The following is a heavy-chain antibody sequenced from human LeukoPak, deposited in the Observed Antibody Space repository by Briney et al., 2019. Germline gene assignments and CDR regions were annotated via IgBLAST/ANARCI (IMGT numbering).Heavy chain of an antibody. V-gene: IGHV3-20*04. Sequence: PSETLSLTCAVYGGSFSGYYWSWIRQPPGKGLEWVSGINWNGGSTGYADSVKGRFTISRDNAKNSLYLQMNSLRAEDTALYYCARDEGSRSGYSSGWYGGIRGLSWFDPWGQGTLVTVSS. J-gene: IGHJ5*02. CDR1: GGSFSGYY. CDR3: ARDEGSRSGYSSGWYGGIRGLSWFDP. CDR2: INWNGGST. D-gene: IGHD6-19*01.